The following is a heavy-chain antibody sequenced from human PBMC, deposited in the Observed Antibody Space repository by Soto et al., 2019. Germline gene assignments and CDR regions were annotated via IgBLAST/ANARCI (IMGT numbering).Heavy chain of an antibody. CDR2: IIPISGTA. CDR3: AISHGSSTSLEIYYYYFYGVDV. J-gene: IGHJ6*02. Sequence: QVQLVQSGAEVKKPGSSVKVSCKASGGTFSSYAISWVRQAPGQGLEWMGGIIPISGTANYAQKFQSRVTITVDESTSTADMELSSLRSEATAVYYCAISHGSSTSLEIYYYYFYGVDVWGHGTTVNVSS. CDR1: GGTFSSYA. V-gene: IGHV1-69*01. D-gene: IGHD2-2*01.